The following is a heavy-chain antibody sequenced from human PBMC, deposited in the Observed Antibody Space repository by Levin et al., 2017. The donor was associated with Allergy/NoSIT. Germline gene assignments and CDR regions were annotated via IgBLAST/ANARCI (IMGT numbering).Heavy chain of an antibody. Sequence: GESLKISCVASGVAFSSYSMNWVRQAPGKGLEWISYISSSSSSIDYADSVKGRFTISGDNSKNTLYLQMNSLRAEDTAVYYCARVLRFYYYYYMDVWGKGTTVTVSS. CDR2: ISSSSSSI. CDR1: GVAFSSYS. D-gene: IGHD5-12*01. CDR3: ARVLRFYYYYYMDV. J-gene: IGHJ6*03. V-gene: IGHV3-48*01.